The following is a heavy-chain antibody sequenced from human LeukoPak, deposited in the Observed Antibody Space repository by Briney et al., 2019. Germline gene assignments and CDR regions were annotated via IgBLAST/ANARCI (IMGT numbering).Heavy chain of an antibody. D-gene: IGHD3-10*01. Sequence: GRSLRLSCAASGFTFSSYAMHWVRRAPGKGVEGVAVISYDGSNKYYADSVKGRFTISRDNSKNTLYLQMNSLRAEDTAVYYCARGRYGSGSKRGMDVWGKGTTVTVSS. CDR3: ARGRYGSGSKRGMDV. CDR1: GFTFSSYA. CDR2: ISYDGSNK. V-gene: IGHV3-30*04. J-gene: IGHJ6*04.